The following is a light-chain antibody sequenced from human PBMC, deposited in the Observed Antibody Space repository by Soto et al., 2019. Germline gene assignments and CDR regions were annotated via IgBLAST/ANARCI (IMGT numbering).Light chain of an antibody. V-gene: IGLV2-14*01. CDR2: EVS. CDR3: SSYTSSSTPYV. Sequence: QSALTQPASVSGSPGQSITISCTGTSSDVGGYNYVSWYQQHPGKAPKLMIYEVSNRPSGISSRFSGSKSGNTASLTISGLQAEDEADYYCSSYTSSSTPYVLGTGTKLTVL. CDR1: SSDVGGYNY. J-gene: IGLJ1*01.